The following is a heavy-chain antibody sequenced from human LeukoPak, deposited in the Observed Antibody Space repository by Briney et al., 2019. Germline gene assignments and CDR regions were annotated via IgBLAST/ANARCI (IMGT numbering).Heavy chain of an antibody. CDR3: ARDLRTSELIY. Sequence: ASVKVSCKASGYTFTGYYMHWVRQAPGQGLEWMGWINPNSGGTNYAQKFQGRVTMTRGTSISTAYMEVSRLRFDDTAMYYCARDLRTSELIYWGQGTLVTVSS. CDR1: GYTFTGYY. CDR2: INPNSGGT. D-gene: IGHD1-14*01. J-gene: IGHJ4*02. V-gene: IGHV1-2*02.